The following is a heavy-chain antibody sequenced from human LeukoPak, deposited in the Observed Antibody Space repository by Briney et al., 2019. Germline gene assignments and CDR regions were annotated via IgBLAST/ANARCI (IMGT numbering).Heavy chain of an antibody. CDR1: GFTFSSYA. D-gene: IGHD6-19*01. Sequence: GGSLRLSCAASGFTFSSYAMSWVRQAPGKGLEWVSSISGSGGNTFYADSVKGRFTISRDNSKNTLYLQMNSLRAEDTAFYYCAREGSSGFLGYWGQGTLVTVSS. V-gene: IGHV3-23*01. CDR2: ISGSGGNT. CDR3: AREGSSGFLGY. J-gene: IGHJ4*02.